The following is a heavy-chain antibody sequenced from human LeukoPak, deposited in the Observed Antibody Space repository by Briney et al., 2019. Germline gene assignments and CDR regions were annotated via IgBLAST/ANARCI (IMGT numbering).Heavy chain of an antibody. V-gene: IGHV1-2*02. CDR1: GYTFTSYG. CDR2: INPNSGGT. Sequence: GASVKVSCKASGYTFTSYGISWVRQAPGQGLEWMGWINPNSGGTNYAQKFQGRVTMTRDTSISTAYMELSRLRSDDTAVYYCARDRWELSFFDYWGQGTLVTVSS. D-gene: IGHD1-26*01. CDR3: ARDRWELSFFDY. J-gene: IGHJ4*02.